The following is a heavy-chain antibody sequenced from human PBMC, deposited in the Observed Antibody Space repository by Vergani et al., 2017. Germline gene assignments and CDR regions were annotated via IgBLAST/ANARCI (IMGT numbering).Heavy chain of an antibody. Sequence: QVTLRESGPALVKPTQTLTLTCTFSGFSLSTSGMCVSWIRQPPGKALVSLARIDLDDDKYYSPSMKTRITISKDTAKNQVVLTITNIEPVDTATYYCARTHRSLQYDYSNYVWDAFDIWGQGTMVTVSS. V-gene: IGHV2-70*15. CDR1: GFSLSTSGMC. D-gene: IGHD4-11*01. CDR3: ARTHRSLQYDYSNYVWDAFDI. CDR2: IDLDDDK. J-gene: IGHJ3*02.